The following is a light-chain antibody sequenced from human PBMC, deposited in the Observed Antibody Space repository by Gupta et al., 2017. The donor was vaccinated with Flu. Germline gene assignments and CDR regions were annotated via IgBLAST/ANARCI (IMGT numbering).Light chain of an antibody. CDR3: LQDFNYPQT. V-gene: IGKV1-6*01. CDR2: AAS. CDR1: QAIRDD. Sequence: PSSLSASVGDRVSITCRASQAIRDDLSWYQQKPGEAPKLLIYAASSLQSGVPSRFRGSASGTDFTLTIGGLQPEDFATYYCLQDFNYPQTFGQGTKVEIK. J-gene: IGKJ1*01.